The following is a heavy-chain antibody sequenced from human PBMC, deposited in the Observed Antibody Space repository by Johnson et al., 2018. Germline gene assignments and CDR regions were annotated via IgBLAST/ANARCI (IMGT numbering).Heavy chain of an antibody. CDR2: IYTSGTT. CDR3: ARGSGSYTHEAFDI. D-gene: IGHD5-12*01. V-gene: IGHV4-4*07. CDR1: GGPFSTSF. Sequence: QVQLQESGPGLVKXSQTXSLXCFVSGGPFSTSFWSWIRQPAGKRLEWIGRIYTSGTTGYSPSFQSPVTMSVDTSKNQFPLNLNAVTAADTAVYFRARGSGSYTHEAFDIWGQGIMVTVSS. J-gene: IGHJ3*02.